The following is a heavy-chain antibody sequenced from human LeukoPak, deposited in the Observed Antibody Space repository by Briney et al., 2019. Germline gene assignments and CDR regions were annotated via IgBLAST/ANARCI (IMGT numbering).Heavy chain of an antibody. CDR2: IKSDGSST. J-gene: IGHJ4*02. V-gene: IGHV3-74*01. D-gene: IGHD1-26*01. CDR1: GFTFSRYW. Sequence: GGSLRLSCAAFGFTFSRYWMHWVRQAPGKGLVWVSCIKSDGSSTSIADSAKGRFTISRDNAKNTVYLQMNSLRAEDTAVYYCVRDNRSYNFDYWGQGTLVTVSS. CDR3: VRDNRSYNFDY.